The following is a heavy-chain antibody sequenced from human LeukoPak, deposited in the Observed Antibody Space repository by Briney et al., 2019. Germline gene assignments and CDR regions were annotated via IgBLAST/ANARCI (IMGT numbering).Heavy chain of an antibody. Sequence: GESLKISCKGSGYSFTTYWIGWVRQMPGKGLEWMGIIYPGDSGTRYSPSFQGQVTISADNSISTAPLQWNSLKASDTAMYYCARRRSVGYCSSTSCYSVNDAFDIWGQGTMVTVSS. D-gene: IGHD2-2*01. CDR3: ARRRSVGYCSSTSCYSVNDAFDI. CDR1: GYSFTTYW. CDR2: IYPGDSGT. J-gene: IGHJ3*02. V-gene: IGHV5-51*01.